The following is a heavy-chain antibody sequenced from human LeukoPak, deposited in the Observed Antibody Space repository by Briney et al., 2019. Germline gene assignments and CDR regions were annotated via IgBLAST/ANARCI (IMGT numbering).Heavy chain of an antibody. CDR3: AKHYGSNSMADY. Sequence: PGGSLRLSCGTSGFTSSNYAMSWVRQAPGKGLEWVSAISGSGSNTYYADSVKGRFTISRDNSKNTLYLQMNSLRAEETAVYYCAKHYGSNSMADYWGQGTLVTVSS. CDR1: GFTSSNYA. J-gene: IGHJ4*02. D-gene: IGHD4-23*01. CDR2: ISGSGSNT. V-gene: IGHV3-23*01.